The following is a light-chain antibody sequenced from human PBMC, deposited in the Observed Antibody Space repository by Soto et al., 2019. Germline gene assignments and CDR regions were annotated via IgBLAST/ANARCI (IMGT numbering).Light chain of an antibody. V-gene: IGLV2-14*01. J-gene: IGLJ1*01. CDR2: EVT. CDR1: TGDVGGYDY. Sequence: QSVLTQPASVSGSPGQSITISCTGTTGDVGGYDYVSWYQQYPYKAPKLIIYEVTNRPSGISNRFSGSKSGNTAFLTIYGLQAEDEADYYCSSHTSGTTRVFGTGTKVTVL. CDR3: SSHTSGTTRV.